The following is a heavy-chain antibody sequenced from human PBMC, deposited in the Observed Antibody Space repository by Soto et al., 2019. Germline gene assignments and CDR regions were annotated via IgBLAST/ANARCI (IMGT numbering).Heavy chain of an antibody. V-gene: IGHV3-23*01. J-gene: IGHJ4*02. CDR3: AKEMAAFDH. Sequence: GGYLRLSCAASGFRFSTYAMSWVRQAPGKGLEWVSSISATGSRTFYADSVEGRFTISRDNSKKTVYLQMSSLRPEDSAVYYCAKEMAAFDHWGQGTLVTVSS. CDR2: ISATGSRT. D-gene: IGHD6-19*01. CDR1: GFRFSTYA.